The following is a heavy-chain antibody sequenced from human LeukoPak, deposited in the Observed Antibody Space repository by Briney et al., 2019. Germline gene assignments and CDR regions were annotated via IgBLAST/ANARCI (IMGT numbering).Heavy chain of an antibody. CDR1: GFTFDDYA. V-gene: IGHV3-9*01. CDR2: ISWNSGSI. CDR3: AKEGTYSSGWYSYYFDY. Sequence: PGGSLRLSCAASGFTFDDYAMHWVRQAPGKGLEWVSGISWNSGSIGYADSVKGRFTISRDNAKNSLYLQMNSLRAEDTALYYCAKEGTYSSGWYSYYFDYWGQGTLVTVSS. J-gene: IGHJ4*02. D-gene: IGHD6-19*01.